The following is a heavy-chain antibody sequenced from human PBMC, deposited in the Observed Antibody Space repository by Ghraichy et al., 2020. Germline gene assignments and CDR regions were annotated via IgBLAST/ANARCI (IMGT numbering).Heavy chain of an antibody. J-gene: IGHJ4*02. V-gene: IGHV3-21*01. Sequence: GGSLRLSCAASGFTFSSYSMNWVRQAPGKGLEWVSSISSSSSYIYYADSVKGRFTISRDNAKNSLYLQMNSLRAEDTAVYYCARGDGDKGDDYWGQGTLVTVSS. CDR3: ARGDGDKGDDY. CDR2: ISSSSSYI. CDR1: GFTFSSYS. D-gene: IGHD3-10*01.